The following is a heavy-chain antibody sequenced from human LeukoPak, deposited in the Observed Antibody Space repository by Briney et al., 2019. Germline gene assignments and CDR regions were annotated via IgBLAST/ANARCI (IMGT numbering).Heavy chain of an antibody. J-gene: IGHJ4*02. CDR1: GFTFDDYG. CDR2: ISGSGGST. CDR3: AKALNYDFWSGFDY. Sequence: GGSLRLSCEASGFTFDDYGMAWVRQVPGKGLEWVSTISGSGGSTFYADSVKGRFTISRDNSKNTLYLQMNSLRAEDTAVYYCAKALNYDFWSGFDYWGQGTLVTVSS. D-gene: IGHD3-3*01. V-gene: IGHV3-23*01.